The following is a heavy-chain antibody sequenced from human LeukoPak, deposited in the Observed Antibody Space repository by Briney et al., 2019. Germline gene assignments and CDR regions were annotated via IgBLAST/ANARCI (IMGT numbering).Heavy chain of an antibody. V-gene: IGHV4-61*02. CDR1: GGSISSGSYY. J-gene: IGHJ3*02. D-gene: IGHD3-22*01. CDR3: ASGDSSGYYPTSLGAFDI. CDR2: IYTSGST. Sequence: TLSLTCTVSGGSISSGSYYWSWIRQPAGKGLEWIGRIYTSGSTNYNPSLKSRVTISVDTSKNQFSLKLSSVTAADTAVYYCASGDSSGYYPTSLGAFDIWGQGTMVTVSS.